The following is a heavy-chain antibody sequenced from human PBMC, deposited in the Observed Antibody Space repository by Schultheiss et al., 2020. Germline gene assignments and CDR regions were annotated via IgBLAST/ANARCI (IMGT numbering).Heavy chain of an antibody. D-gene: IGHD3-22*01. CDR2: IDWDGDQ. J-gene: IGHJ4*02. CDR3: ARMRYYDISGSFDN. V-gene: IGHV2-70*11. CDR1: GFSLSTSGVC. Sequence: SGPTLVKPTETLTLTCTFYGFSLSTSGVCVSWIRQPPGKALEWLARIDWDGDQYYSTSLGTRLTISKDTSKNEVVLTMTDMDPVDTATYYCARMRYYDISGSFDNWGQGTLVTVSS.